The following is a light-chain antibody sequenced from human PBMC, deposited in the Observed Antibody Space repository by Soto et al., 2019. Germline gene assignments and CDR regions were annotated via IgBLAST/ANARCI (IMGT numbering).Light chain of an antibody. CDR3: QQYENYWT. J-gene: IGKJ1*01. V-gene: IGKV1-5*03. CDR2: KAS. Sequence: DIQMTQSPSTLSGSVGDRVTITCRASQTISSWLAWYQQKPGKAPKLLIYKASTLKSGVPSRFSGSGSGTEFTLTISSLQPDDFGIYYCQQYENYWTFGQGTKVEIK. CDR1: QTISSW.